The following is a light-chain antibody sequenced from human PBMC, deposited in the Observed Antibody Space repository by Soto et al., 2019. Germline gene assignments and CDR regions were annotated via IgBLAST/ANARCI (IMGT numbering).Light chain of an antibody. Sequence: DIQMTQSPSSLSASVGDRVTITCRASQSIDSYLNWYQQKPGKAPKLLIYAAYSLESGVQSRFSGSGSGTDFTLTITSLQPEDFATYYCKQSDRAPLTFGGGTKVDIK. CDR2: AAY. V-gene: IGKV1-39*01. J-gene: IGKJ4*01. CDR3: KQSDRAPLT. CDR1: QSIDSY.